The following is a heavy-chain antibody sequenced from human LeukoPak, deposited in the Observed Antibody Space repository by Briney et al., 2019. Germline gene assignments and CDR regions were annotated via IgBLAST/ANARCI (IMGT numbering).Heavy chain of an antibody. Sequence: SETLSLTCSVSGGSISSYYWSWIRQSAGKGLEWIGRIYADESTDYDPSLKSRVTISVDKSKSQFSLRLSSVTAAGPAVYYCARVQYYYGSGFDSWGQGTLVTVSS. CDR1: GGSISSYY. J-gene: IGHJ4*02. V-gene: IGHV4-4*07. CDR3: ARVQYYYGSGFDS. D-gene: IGHD3-10*01. CDR2: IYADEST.